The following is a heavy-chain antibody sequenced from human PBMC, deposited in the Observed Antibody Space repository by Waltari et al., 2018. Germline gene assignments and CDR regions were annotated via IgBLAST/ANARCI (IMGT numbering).Heavy chain of an antibody. J-gene: IGHJ4*02. CDR3: ARHVGEATTFDY. D-gene: IGHD1-26*01. CDR1: GCSISTSSYY. V-gene: IGHV4-39*01. Sequence: QLQLQESGPGLVQPSEPLSLACRVSGCSISTSSYYWGWIRQPPGKGLEWIGSIHYSGSTYYNPSLKSRVTISVDTSKNQFSLRLTSVTAADTAVYYCARHVGEATTFDYWGQGTLVTVSS. CDR2: IHYSGST.